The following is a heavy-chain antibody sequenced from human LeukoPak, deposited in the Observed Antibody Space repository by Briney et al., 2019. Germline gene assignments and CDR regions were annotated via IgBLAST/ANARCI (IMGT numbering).Heavy chain of an antibody. J-gene: IGHJ4*02. Sequence: GGSLRLSCAASGFTFSSYGMHWVRQAPGKGLEWVAVISYDGSNKYYADSVKGRFTISRDNSKNTLYLQMSSLRAEDTAVYYCAKPMRDDYGEPDYWGQGTLVTVSS. V-gene: IGHV3-30*18. CDR2: ISYDGSNK. CDR1: GFTFSSYG. CDR3: AKPMRDDYGEPDY. D-gene: IGHD4-17*01.